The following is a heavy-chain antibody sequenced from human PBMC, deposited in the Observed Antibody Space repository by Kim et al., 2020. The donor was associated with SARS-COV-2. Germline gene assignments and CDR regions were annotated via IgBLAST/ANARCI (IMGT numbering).Heavy chain of an antibody. CDR1: GFTFDEYA. V-gene: IGHV3-9*01. D-gene: IGHD1-26*01. Sequence: GGSLRLSCAASGFTFDEYAMHWVRQAPGKGLEWVSGISWNSGSIGYADSVKGRFTISRDNAKNSLYLQMNSLRAEDTALYYCAKDISAGRVGPTSWFDPWGQRTLVTASS. J-gene: IGHJ5*02. CDR3: AKDISAGRVGPTSWFDP. CDR2: ISWNSGSI.